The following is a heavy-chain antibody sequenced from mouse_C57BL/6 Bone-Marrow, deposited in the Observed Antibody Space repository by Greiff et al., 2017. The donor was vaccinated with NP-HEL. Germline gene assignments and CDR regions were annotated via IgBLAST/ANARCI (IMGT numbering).Heavy chain of an antibody. J-gene: IGHJ3*01. CDR2: ILPGSGST. Sequence: VQLQQSGAELMKPGASVKLSCKATGYTFTGYWIEWVKQRPGHGLEWIGEILPGSGSTNYNEKFKGKATFTADTSSNTAYMQLSSLTTEDSAIYYCASGGKYYYGSSPAWFAYWGQGTGHCLC. V-gene: IGHV1-9*01. CDR1: GYTFTGYW. D-gene: IGHD1-1*01. CDR3: ASGGKYYYGSSPAWFAY.